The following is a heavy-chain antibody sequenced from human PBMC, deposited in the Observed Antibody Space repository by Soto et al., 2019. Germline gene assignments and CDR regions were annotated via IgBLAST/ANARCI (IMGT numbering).Heavy chain of an antibody. J-gene: IGHJ6*02. CDR2: MYNTGST. Sequence: PETFSLTCTVSGGFISGYYWSWILQPPGKGLEWIGYMYNTGSTVYNPSFKSRVTISVDTSKNQFSLKLNSVTAADTAVYYCARDLWGYCGTDCYPLDVWGQGTTVTVSS. D-gene: IGHD2-21*02. CDR1: GGFISGYY. V-gene: IGHV4-59*01. CDR3: ARDLWGYCGTDCYPLDV.